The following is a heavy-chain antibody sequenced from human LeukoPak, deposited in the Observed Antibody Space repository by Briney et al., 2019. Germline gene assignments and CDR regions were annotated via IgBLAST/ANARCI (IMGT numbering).Heavy chain of an antibody. CDR2: IYYSGST. Sequence: KPSETLSLTCTVSGGSISSYYWSWIRQPPGKGLEWMGYIYYSGSTNYNPSRKSRVTISVDTSKNQFSLKLSSVTAADTAVYYCARERGMDCSGGSCPDYDAFDIWGQGTMVTVSS. D-gene: IGHD2-15*01. CDR3: ARERGMDCSGGSCPDYDAFDI. J-gene: IGHJ3*02. CDR1: GGSISSYY. V-gene: IGHV4-59*01.